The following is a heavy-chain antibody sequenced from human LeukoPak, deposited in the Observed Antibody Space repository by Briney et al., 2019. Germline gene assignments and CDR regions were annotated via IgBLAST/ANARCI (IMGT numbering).Heavy chain of an antibody. J-gene: IGHJ3*02. D-gene: IGHD6-19*01. Sequence: ASVKVSCKASGYTFTSYGISWVRQAPGQGLEWMGWISAYNGNTNYAQKLQGRVTMTTDTSTSTAYMELRSLRSDDTAVYYCASLGYSSGWYWPTRDASDAFDIWGQGTMVTVSS. V-gene: IGHV1-18*01. CDR1: GYTFTSYG. CDR3: ASLGYSSGWYWPTRDASDAFDI. CDR2: ISAYNGNT.